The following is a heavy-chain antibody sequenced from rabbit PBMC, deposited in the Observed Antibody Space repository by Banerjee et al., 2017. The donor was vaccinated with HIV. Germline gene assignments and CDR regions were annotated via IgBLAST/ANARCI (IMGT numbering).Heavy chain of an antibody. J-gene: IGHJ4*01. Sequence: QEQLEESGGDLVKPEGSLTLTCTASGFDFSSGAVCWVRQAPGKGPEWIACVSGDGNTYYASWVNGRFTISRSTSLRTVTLQMTSLTAADTATLFCARDAGYPGDGYIFNLWGPGTLVTVS. D-gene: IGHD7-1*01. CDR2: VSGDGNT. CDR1: GFDFSSGA. CDR3: ARDAGYPGDGYIFNL. V-gene: IGHV1S47*01.